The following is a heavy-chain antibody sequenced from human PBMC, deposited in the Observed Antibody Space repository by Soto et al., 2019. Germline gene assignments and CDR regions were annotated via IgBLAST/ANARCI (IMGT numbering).Heavy chain of an antibody. CDR3: AKYGSGSAYDH. J-gene: IGHJ4*02. D-gene: IGHD3-10*01. CDR1: GFSFTTYA. V-gene: IGHV3-64*07. Sequence: EVQLVQSGGGFVQPGGSLRLSCAASGFSFTTYAMHWVRQAPGKGLQYVAAISTDGGGTYYTDSVKGRFIISRDNSKSTLYLQMGSLRGEDMAVYYCAKYGSGSAYDHWGQGTLVTVSS. CDR2: ISTDGGGT.